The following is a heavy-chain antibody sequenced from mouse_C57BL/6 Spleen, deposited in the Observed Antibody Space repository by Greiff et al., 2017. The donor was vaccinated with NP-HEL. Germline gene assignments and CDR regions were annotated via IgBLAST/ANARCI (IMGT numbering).Heavy chain of an antibody. CDR3: ARGIYYDYDVWFAY. CDR2: ISNGGGST. CDR1: GFTFSDYY. V-gene: IGHV5-12*01. J-gene: IGHJ3*01. Sequence: EVKLVESGGGLVQPGGSLKLSCAASGFTFSDYYMYWVRQTPEKRLEWVAYISNGGGSTYYPDTVKGRFTISRDNAKNTLYLQMSRLKSEDTAMYYCARGIYYDYDVWFAYWGQGTLVTVSA. D-gene: IGHD2-4*01.